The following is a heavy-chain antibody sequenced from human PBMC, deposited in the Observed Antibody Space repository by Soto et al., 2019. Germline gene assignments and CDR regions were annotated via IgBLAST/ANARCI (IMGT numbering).Heavy chain of an antibody. Sequence: GGSLRLSCAASGFTFSSYAMHWVRQAPGKGLEWVAVISYDGSNKYYADSVKGRFTISRDNSKNTLYLQMNSLRAEDTAVYYCARDWPLSSTVTSQGYFDYWGQGTLVTVSS. CDR1: GFTFSSYA. D-gene: IGHD4-17*01. CDR3: ARDWPLSSTVTSQGYFDY. J-gene: IGHJ4*02. V-gene: IGHV3-30-3*01. CDR2: ISYDGSNK.